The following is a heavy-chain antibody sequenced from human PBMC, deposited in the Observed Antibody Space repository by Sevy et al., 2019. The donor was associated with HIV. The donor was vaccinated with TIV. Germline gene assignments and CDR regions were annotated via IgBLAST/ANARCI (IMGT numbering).Heavy chain of an antibody. CDR1: GGSFSGYY. CDR2: INHSGST. D-gene: IGHD6-13*01. J-gene: IGHJ5*02. CDR3: ARGGGQQLAPGNWFDP. Sequence: GSLRLSCAVYGGSFSGYYWSWIRQPPGKGLEWIGEINHSGSTNYNPSLKSRVTISVDTSKNQFSLKLSSVTAADTAVYYCARGGGQQLAPGNWFDPWGQGTLVTVSS. V-gene: IGHV4-34*01.